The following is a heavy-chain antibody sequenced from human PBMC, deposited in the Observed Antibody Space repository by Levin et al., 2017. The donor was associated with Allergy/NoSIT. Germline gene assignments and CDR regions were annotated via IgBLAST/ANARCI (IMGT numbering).Heavy chain of an antibody. CDR2: INHSGST. J-gene: IGHJ4*02. Sequence: SETLSLTCAVYGGSFSGYYWSWIRQPPGKGLEWIGEINHSGSTNYNPSLKSRVTISVDTSKNQFSLKLSSVTAADTAVYYCARGITIFGGADYWGQGTLVTVSS. CDR3: ARGITIFGGADY. V-gene: IGHV4-34*01. CDR1: GGSFSGYY. D-gene: IGHD3-3*01.